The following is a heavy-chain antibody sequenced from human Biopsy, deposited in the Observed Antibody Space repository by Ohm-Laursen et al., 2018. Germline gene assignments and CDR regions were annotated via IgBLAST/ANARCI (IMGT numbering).Heavy chain of an antibody. J-gene: IGHJ6*02. Sequence: SLRLSCAASGFTFRDYYMIWIRQPPGKGLERVSYITNCGGTVYYEDSVKGRFTVSRDNAKNSLYLQMDRLRAEDTAVYYCARPPWGHAYGYYNGMDVWGQGTTVIVSS. V-gene: IGHV3-11*01. CDR2: ITNCGGTV. CDR3: ARPPWGHAYGYYNGMDV. D-gene: IGHD3-10*01. CDR1: GFTFRDYY.